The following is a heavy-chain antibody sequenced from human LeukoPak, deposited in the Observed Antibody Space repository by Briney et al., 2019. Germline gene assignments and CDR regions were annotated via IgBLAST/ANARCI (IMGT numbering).Heavy chain of an antibody. D-gene: IGHD6-25*01. J-gene: IGHJ4*02. CDR1: GGSISSYY. CDR2: VYYSGST. Sequence: SETLSLTCTVSGGSISSYYWRWIRQPPGKGLGWIGYVYYSGSTNYNPSIKGRVTISVDTSKNQFSLKLSSVTAADTAVYYCAREVNSSGDFDYWGQGTLVTVSS. CDR3: AREVNSSGDFDY. V-gene: IGHV4-59*01.